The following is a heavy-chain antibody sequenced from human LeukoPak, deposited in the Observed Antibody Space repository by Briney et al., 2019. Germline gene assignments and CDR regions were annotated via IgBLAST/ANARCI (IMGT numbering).Heavy chain of an antibody. CDR3: ATENVAAIAVRSLDY. CDR2: IQTSGST. D-gene: IGHD6-6*01. V-gene: IGHV4-4*07. J-gene: IGHJ4*01. CDR1: GASVSSNY. Sequence: SETLSLTCTVSGASVSSNYWSWIRQPAGKGLEWIGRIQTSGSTSYNPSLNSRVTISVDTSRNHFSLNLSSVTAADTAVYYCATENVAAIAVRSLDYWGQGTLVTVSS.